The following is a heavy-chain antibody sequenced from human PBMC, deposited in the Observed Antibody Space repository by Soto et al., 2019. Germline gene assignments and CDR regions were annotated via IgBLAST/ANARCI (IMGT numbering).Heavy chain of an antibody. D-gene: IGHD1-26*01. J-gene: IGHJ6*02. CDR1: GFTFSSYS. Sequence: GGSLRLSCAASGFTFSSYSMNWVRQAPGKGLEWLSYISSSTSSIYYADSVKGRFTISRDNAKNSLYLQMNSLRDEDTAVYYCGRGAGGHSGIYRYYYGMDVWGQGTKVTV. CDR2: ISSSTSSI. CDR3: GRGAGGHSGIYRYYYGMDV. V-gene: IGHV3-48*02.